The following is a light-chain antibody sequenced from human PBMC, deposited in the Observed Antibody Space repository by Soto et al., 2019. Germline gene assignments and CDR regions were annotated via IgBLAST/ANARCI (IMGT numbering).Light chain of an antibody. CDR1: QSISSY. V-gene: IGKV1-39*01. CDR2: AAS. J-gene: IGKJ4*01. CDR3: QQSYSTPLT. Sequence: DIQMTQSPSSLSASVGDRVTITCRASQSISSYLNWYQQKPGKAPKLLIYAASSLQSGVPSRFSGSGSGTDFTLTISSLQHEDFATYYCQQSYSTPLTLGGGPKVHIK.